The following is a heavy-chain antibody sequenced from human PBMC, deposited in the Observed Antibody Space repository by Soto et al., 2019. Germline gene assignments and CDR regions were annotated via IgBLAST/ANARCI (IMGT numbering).Heavy chain of an antibody. Sequence: QVQLQQWGAGLLKPSETLSLTCAVYGGSFSGYYWSWIRQPPGKGLEWIGEINHSGSTNYNPSLKSRVTISVDTSKNQFSLKLSSVTAADTAVYYCAQTPTTVTSFDYWGQGTLVTVSS. V-gene: IGHV4-34*01. CDR3: AQTPTTVTSFDY. CDR1: GGSFSGYY. CDR2: INHSGST. D-gene: IGHD4-17*01. J-gene: IGHJ4*02.